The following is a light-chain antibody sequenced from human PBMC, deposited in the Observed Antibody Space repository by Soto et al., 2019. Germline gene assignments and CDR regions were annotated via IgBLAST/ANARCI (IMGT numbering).Light chain of an antibody. CDR2: EVF. V-gene: IGKV2D-29*01. CDR3: MQNIHPLLT. J-gene: IGKJ4*01. Sequence: DVVMTQTPLSLSVTPGQPASISCKSSQSLLHTDGKTYLYWYLQKPGHPPQLLIYEVFNRFSGVPDRFSGSGSGTDFTLKISRVEAEDVGTYYCMQNIHPLLTFGGGTKVEI. CDR1: QSLLHTDGKTY.